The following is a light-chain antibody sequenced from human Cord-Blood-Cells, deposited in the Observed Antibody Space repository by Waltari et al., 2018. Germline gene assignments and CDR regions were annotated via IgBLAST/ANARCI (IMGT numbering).Light chain of an antibody. V-gene: IGLV2-14*01. CDR1: SSDVGGYNY. Sequence: QSALTQPASVSGSPGQSITISCTGTSSDVGGYNYVSWYQQHPGKAPKLMIYEVSNRPSGVSNRFSGSKSGNTDSLTISGLQAEDEADYYCSSYTSSSTLYVFGTGTKVTVL. CDR3: SSYTSSSTLYV. CDR2: EVS. J-gene: IGLJ1*01.